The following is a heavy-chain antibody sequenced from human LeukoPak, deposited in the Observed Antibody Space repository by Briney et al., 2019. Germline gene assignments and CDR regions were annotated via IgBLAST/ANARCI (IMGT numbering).Heavy chain of an antibody. D-gene: IGHD4-11*01. V-gene: IGHV3-9*01. J-gene: IGHJ4*02. CDR1: GFTFDDYA. CDR2: ISWNSGSI. CDR3: ARANIRHYSFDY. Sequence: KSGGSLRLSCAASGFTFDDYAMHWVRQAPGKGLEWVSGISWNSGSIGYADSVKGRFTISRDNAKNSLYLQMNSLRAEDTAVYYCARANIRHYSFDYWGQGTLVTASS.